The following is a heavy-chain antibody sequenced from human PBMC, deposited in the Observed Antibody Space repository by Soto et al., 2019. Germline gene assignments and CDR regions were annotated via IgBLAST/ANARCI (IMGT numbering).Heavy chain of an antibody. CDR1: GGSISSGGYY. D-gene: IGHD4-17*01. CDR3: ARTMTTVVTPCFWFDP. Sequence: PSETLSLTCTVSGGSISSGGYYWSWIRQHPGKGLEWIGYIYYSGSTYYNPSLKSRVTISVDTSKNQFPLKLSSVTAADTAVYYCARTMTTVVTPCFWFDPWGQGTLVTVSS. J-gene: IGHJ5*02. CDR2: IYYSGST. V-gene: IGHV4-31*03.